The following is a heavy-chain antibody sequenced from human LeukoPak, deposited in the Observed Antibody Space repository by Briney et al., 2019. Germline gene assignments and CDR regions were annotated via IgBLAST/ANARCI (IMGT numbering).Heavy chain of an antibody. CDR1: GGTFSSYA. V-gene: IGHV1-69*04. CDR3: ASGSGSSGYYFDY. D-gene: IGHD3-22*01. Sequence: ASVKVSCKASGGTFSSYAISWLRQAPGQGLEWMGRIIPILGIANYAQKFQGRVTITADKSTSTAYMELSSLRSEDTAVYYCASGSGSSGYYFDYWGQGTLVTVSS. J-gene: IGHJ4*02. CDR2: IIPILGIA.